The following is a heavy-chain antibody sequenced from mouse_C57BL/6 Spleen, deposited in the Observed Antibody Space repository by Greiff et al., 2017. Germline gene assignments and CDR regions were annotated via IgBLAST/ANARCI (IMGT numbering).Heavy chain of an antibody. J-gene: IGHJ2*01. CDR1: GYSFTDYN. CDR3: ARENSYGNYVFNY. V-gene: IGHV1-39*01. CDR2: INPNYGTT. D-gene: IGHD2-1*01. Sequence: QLMQSGPELVKPGASVKISCKASGYSFTDYNMYWVKQSNGKSLEWVGVINPNYGTTSSNQKFKGKVTLSLDHSSSTAYMQLNSLTSEVSAVYTFARENSYGNYVFNYWGQGTTLTVSS.